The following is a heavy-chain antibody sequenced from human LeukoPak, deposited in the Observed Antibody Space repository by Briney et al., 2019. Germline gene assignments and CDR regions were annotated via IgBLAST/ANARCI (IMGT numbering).Heavy chain of an antibody. D-gene: IGHD2-21*02. V-gene: IGHV4-59*08. CDR1: GRSLNYYY. CDR3: ARHAYCGGDCFGGAFEI. Sequence: PSEPLSLTCTVSGRSLNYYYWSWIRQPPGKALEWIGYVYYRGSTSYKPSLKSRVTISLDTSKHQFSLKLNSVTAADTAVYYCARHAYCGGDCFGGAFEIWGQGTMVTVSS. J-gene: IGHJ3*02. CDR2: VYYRGST.